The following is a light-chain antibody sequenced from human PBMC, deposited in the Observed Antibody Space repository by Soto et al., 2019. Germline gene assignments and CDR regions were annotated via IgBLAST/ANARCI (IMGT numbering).Light chain of an antibody. CDR2: DAS. V-gene: IGKV1-33*01. J-gene: IGKJ4*01. CDR3: QQYDNLPPLT. CDR1: QDISNY. Sequence: DIQKTQSPSSLSASVGDRVTITCQARQDISNYLNWYQQKPGKAPKLLIYDASNLETGVPSRFSGSGSGTDFTFTISSLQPEDIATYYCQQYDNLPPLTFGGGTKVEIK.